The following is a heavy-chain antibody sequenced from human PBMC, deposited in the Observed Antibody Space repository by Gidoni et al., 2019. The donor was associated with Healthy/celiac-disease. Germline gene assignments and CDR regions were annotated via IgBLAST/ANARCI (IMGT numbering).Heavy chain of an antibody. Sequence: QVQLVQSGAEVKKHGASVKVSGKASGYTFTSYDINWVRQATGQGLEWMGWMNPNSGNSGYSQKFQGRVTMTRNTSISTAYMELSSLRSEDTSVYYCARGITRIRYFQHWGQGTLVTVSS. CDR2: MNPNSGNS. V-gene: IGHV1-8*01. J-gene: IGHJ1*01. D-gene: IGHD3-22*01. CDR3: ARGITRIRYFQH. CDR1: GYTFTSYD.